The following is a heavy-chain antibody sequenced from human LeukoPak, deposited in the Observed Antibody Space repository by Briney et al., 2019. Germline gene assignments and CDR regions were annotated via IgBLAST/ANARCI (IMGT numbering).Heavy chain of an antibody. V-gene: IGHV5-51*01. J-gene: IGHJ4*02. CDR3: ARIEGSTFDY. Sequence: GESLKISCKGSGYTFTSYWIGWVRQMPGKGLEWMGIIYPGDSESKYSPSLQGQVTISANKSISTAYLQWTSLKASDTAMYYCARIEGSTFDYWGQGTLVTVSS. CDR1: GYTFTSYW. CDR2: IYPGDSES.